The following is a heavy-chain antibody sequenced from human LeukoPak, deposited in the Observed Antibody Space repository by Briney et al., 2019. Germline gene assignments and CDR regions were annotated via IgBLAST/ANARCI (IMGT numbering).Heavy chain of an antibody. CDR2: ISSSSSYI. Sequence: GGSLILSCAASGFTFSSYSMNWVRQAPVKGLEWVSSISSSSSYIYYADSVKGRFTISRDNAKNSLYLQMNSLRAEDTAVYYCASLGVVPSTGFNWLDPWGQGTLVTVSS. CDR1: GFTFSSYS. CDR3: ASLGVVPSTGFNWLDP. J-gene: IGHJ5*02. V-gene: IGHV3-21*01. D-gene: IGHD1-1*01.